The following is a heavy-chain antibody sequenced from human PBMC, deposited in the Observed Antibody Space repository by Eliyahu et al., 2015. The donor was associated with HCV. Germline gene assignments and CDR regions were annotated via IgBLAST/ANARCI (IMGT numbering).Heavy chain of an antibody. CDR1: GFTFSXYG. CDR2: ISYDGSNK. CDR3: AKDRHTTVVNGPFDY. D-gene: IGHD4-23*01. J-gene: IGHJ4*02. Sequence: QVQLVESGGGVVQPGRSLRLSCAASGFTFSXYGMHWVRQAPGKGLEWVAVISYDGSNKYYADSVKGRFTISRDNSKNTLYLQMNSLRAEDTAVYYCAKDRHTTVVNGPFDYWGQGTLVTVSS. V-gene: IGHV3-30*18.